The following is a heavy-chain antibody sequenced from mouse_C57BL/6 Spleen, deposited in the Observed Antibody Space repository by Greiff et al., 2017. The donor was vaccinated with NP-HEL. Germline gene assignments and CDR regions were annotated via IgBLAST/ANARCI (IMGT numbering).Heavy chain of an antibody. V-gene: IGHV1-59*01. D-gene: IGHD1-1*01. CDR1: GYTFTSYW. J-gene: IGHJ3*01. CDR2: IDPSDSYT. Sequence: QVQLQQPGAELVRPGTSVKLSCKASGYTFTSYWMHWVKQRPGQGLEWIGVIDPSDSYTNYNQKFKGKATLTVDTSSSTAYMQLSSLTSEDSAVYYCASPKDYYGSSPAWFAYWGQGTLVTVSA. CDR3: ASPKDYYGSSPAWFAY.